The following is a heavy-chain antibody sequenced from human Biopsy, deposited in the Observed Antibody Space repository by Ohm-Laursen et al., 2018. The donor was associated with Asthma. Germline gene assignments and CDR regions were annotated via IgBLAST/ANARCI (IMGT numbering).Heavy chain of an antibody. CDR2: IFPGDSDT. D-gene: IGHD3-10*01. CDR1: GYIFTSYW. Sequence: ESLKISCKASGYIFTSYWIGWVRQMPGKGLEWMGIIFPGDSDTIYSPSFQGQVTISADKSISTAYLQWSSLKASDTAIYYCARLAYGSGSFFDFWGQGTRVTVSP. J-gene: IGHJ4*02. V-gene: IGHV5-51*01. CDR3: ARLAYGSGSFFDF.